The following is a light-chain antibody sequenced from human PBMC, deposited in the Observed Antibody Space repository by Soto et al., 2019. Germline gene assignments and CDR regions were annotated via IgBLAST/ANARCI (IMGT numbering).Light chain of an antibody. CDR1: QSISSW. Sequence: DIQMTQSPSTLSASVGDRVTITCRASQSISSWLAWYQQKPGKAPNLLIYKASSLESGVPSRFSGSGSGTEFTLTISSLQPDDFATYYCQHRTFGQGTKVEIK. J-gene: IGKJ1*01. CDR3: QHRT. CDR2: KAS. V-gene: IGKV1-5*03.